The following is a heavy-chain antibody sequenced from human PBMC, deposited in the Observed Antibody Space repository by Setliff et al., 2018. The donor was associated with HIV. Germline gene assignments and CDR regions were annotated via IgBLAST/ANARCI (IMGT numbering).Heavy chain of an antibody. V-gene: IGHV1-18*01. J-gene: IGHJ4*02. D-gene: IGHD3-22*01. CDR2: ISLYNGNT. CDR1: GGTFSSHA. Sequence: ASVKVSCKASGGTFSSHAISWVRQAPGQGLEWMGWISLYNGNTKYAQKVQGRVTMTTDTSTCTAYMELRSLRSDDTAVYYCARGYDGSGHYYVYWGQGSLVTVSS. CDR3: ARGYDGSGHYYVY.